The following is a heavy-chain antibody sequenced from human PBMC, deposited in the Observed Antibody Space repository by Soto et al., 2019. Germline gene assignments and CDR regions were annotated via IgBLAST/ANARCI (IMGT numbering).Heavy chain of an antibody. CDR1: GGSISSGDYY. D-gene: IGHD5-12*01. V-gene: IGHV4-30-4*01. CDR3: ARQLMATINFDY. Sequence: KASETLSLTCTVSGGSISSGDYYWSWIRQPPGKGLEWIGYIYYSGSTYYNPSLKSRVTISVDTSKNQFSLKLSSVTAADTAVYYCARQLMATINFDYWGQGTLVTVSS. J-gene: IGHJ4*02. CDR2: IYYSGST.